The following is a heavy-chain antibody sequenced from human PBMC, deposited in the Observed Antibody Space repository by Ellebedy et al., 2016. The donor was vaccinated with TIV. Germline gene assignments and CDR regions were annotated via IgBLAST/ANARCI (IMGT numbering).Heavy chain of an antibody. CDR2: ISDNGGGTT. Sequence: GESLKISXLASGFIFSSSSMNWVRQAPGKGLEFVSAISDNGGGTTYYADSVKGRFTISRDDPENTLYLQMSSLRVEDTAVYSFVTGAGSDPSDVWGPGTLVTVSS. CDR1: GFIFSSSS. CDR3: VTGAGSDPSDV. V-gene: IGHV3-64D*08. J-gene: IGHJ3*01.